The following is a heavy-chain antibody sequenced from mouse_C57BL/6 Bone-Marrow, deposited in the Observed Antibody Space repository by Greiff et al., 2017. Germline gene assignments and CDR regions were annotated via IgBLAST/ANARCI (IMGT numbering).Heavy chain of an antibody. CDR3: ASPIYYGYDGDY. CDR2: IHPNNGGT. J-gene: IGHJ2*01. CDR1: GYTFTDYY. Sequence: EVQLQQSGPELVKPGASVKISCKASGYTFTDYYMNWVKQSHGKSLEWIGDIHPNNGGTSYNQKFKGKATLTVDKSSSTAYMELRSRTSEDSAVYYCASPIYYGYDGDYWGQGTTLTVSS. D-gene: IGHD2-2*01. V-gene: IGHV1-26*01.